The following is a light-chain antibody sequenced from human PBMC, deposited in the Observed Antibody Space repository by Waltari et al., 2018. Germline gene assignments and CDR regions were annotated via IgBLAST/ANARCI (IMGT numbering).Light chain of an antibody. J-gene: IGKJ4*01. CDR3: QQRSNWPPALT. CDR2: DAS. CDR1: QSVSSY. V-gene: IGKV3-11*01. Sequence: EIVLTQSPATLSLSPGERATLSFRASQSVSSYLAWYQQKPGQAPRLLIYDASNRATGIPARFSGSGSGTDFTLTISRLEPEDFAVYYCQQRSNWPPALTFGGGTKVEIK.